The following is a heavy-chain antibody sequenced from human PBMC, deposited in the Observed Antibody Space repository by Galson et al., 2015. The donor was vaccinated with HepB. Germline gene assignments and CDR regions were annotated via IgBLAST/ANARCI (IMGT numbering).Heavy chain of an antibody. Sequence: SLRLSCAASGFTFDDYGMSWVRQAPGKGLEWVSGINWNGGSTGYADSVKGRFTISRDNSKNSLYLQMNSLRTEDTALYYCAKDLERLGELSFVSFDYWGQATLVTVSS. CDR3: AKDLERLGELSFVSFDY. J-gene: IGHJ4*02. CDR1: GFTFDDYG. CDR2: INWNGGST. D-gene: IGHD3-16*02. V-gene: IGHV3-20*04.